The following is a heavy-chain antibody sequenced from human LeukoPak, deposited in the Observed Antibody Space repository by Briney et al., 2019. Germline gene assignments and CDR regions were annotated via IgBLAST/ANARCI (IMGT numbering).Heavy chain of an antibody. D-gene: IGHD2-15*01. J-gene: IGHJ3*02. CDR3: ARLVVVAATAGNDDFDI. Sequence: PPETLSLTCIVSGGSISSNSYYWGWIRQPPGKGLEWIGSIYYSGSTYYNPSLKSRVTISVDMSKNQFSLKLSSVTAADTAVYYCARLVVVAATAGNDDFDIWGQGTMVTVSS. V-gene: IGHV4-39*07. CDR1: GGSISSNSYY. CDR2: IYYSGST.